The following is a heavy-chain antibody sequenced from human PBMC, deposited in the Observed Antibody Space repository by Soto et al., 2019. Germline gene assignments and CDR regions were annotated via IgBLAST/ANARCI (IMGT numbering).Heavy chain of an antibody. J-gene: IGHJ4*02. CDR3: ARDYDFWSGPFDY. CDR1: GDSVSSNSAA. V-gene: IGHV6-1*01. D-gene: IGHD3-3*01. Sequence: PSQTLSIPSAISGDSVSSNSAACNLIRHSPSRGLEWLGRTYYRSKWYNDYAVSVKSRITINPDTSKNQFSLQLNSVTPEDTAVYYCARDYDFWSGPFDYWGQGTLVTVSS. CDR2: TYYRSKWYN.